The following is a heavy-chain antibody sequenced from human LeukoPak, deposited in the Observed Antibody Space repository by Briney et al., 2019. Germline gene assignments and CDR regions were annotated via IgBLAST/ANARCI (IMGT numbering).Heavy chain of an antibody. Sequence: SQTLSLTCTVSGGSLSISSCYCGWIRQPPGKWLEWIGSIYYSGTTYYNPSLRSRVTISVDTSKIQFSLRLSSVTAADTTVYYCARQTTARPSSWYFDLWGRGSLVTVSS. CDR1: GGSLSISSCY. V-gene: IGHV4-39*01. D-gene: IGHD4-17*01. CDR3: ARQTTARPSSWYFDL. CDR2: IYYSGTT. J-gene: IGHJ2*01.